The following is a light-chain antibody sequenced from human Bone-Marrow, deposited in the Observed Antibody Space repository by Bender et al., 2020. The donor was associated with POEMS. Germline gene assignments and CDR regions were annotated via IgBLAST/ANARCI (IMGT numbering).Light chain of an antibody. CDR2: SNN. V-gene: IGLV1-44*01. Sequence: TISCSGTSSNFGNNAANWYQHVPGTAPKLLIYSNNQRPSGVPDRFSACTSGTSASLAISGLHSDDEADYYCSSWDDSLNGWVFGGGTKLTVL. CDR1: SSNFGNNA. J-gene: IGLJ3*02. CDR3: SSWDDSLNGWV.